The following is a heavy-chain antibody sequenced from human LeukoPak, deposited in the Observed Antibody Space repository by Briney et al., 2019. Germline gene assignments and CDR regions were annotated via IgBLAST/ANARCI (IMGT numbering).Heavy chain of an antibody. Sequence: SQTLSLTCTVSGYAIISGGFSWNWIRQPPGKGLEWIGCIYDRGPAHYNPSLKSRFTISVDRPKNQFFLNVTSLTAAGTAVYYCARGGRDGYLFDYWGQGTLVTVSS. D-gene: IGHD5-24*01. CDR3: ARGGRDGYLFDY. CDR2: IYDRGPA. CDR1: GYAIISGGFS. V-gene: IGHV4-30-2*01. J-gene: IGHJ4*02.